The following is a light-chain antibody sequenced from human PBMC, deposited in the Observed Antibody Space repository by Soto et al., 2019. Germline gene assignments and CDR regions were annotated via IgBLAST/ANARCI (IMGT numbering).Light chain of an antibody. CDR2: GAY. V-gene: IGKV3-15*01. J-gene: IGKJ4*01. CDR3: QHYYNWPQLT. Sequence: IVVTQSPATLSVSPGETVTLSCRVSQRVSSSLAWYQQKPGQAPRLLFSGAYTRATVIPARFSGSASGTAFTLTLSGLHSEASAVYNCQHYYNWPQLTFCERT. CDR1: QRVSSS.